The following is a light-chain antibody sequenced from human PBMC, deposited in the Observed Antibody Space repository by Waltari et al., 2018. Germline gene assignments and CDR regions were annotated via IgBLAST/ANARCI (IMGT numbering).Light chain of an antibody. J-gene: IGLJ6*01. V-gene: IGLV2-14*03. Sequence: QSALTQPASVSGSPGQSITISCTGTSSDVGGFDLVSWYQQHPGKAPIFMIYDVTKRPSGVSIRFSGSKSGNTASLTISGLQAEDEADYSCSSYTSSRLNVFGSGTKVTVL. CDR1: SSDVGGFDL. CDR3: SSYTSSRLNV. CDR2: DVT.